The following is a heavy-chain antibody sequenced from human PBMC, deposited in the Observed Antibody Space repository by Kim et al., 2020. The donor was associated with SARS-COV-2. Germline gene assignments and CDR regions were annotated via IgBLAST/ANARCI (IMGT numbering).Heavy chain of an antibody. J-gene: IGHJ6*02. CDR1: GYTFTSYG. CDR2: ISAYNGNT. CDR3: ARDLTVNSGSYFYYYYGMDV. D-gene: IGHD1-26*01. V-gene: IGHV1-18*01. Sequence: ASVKVSCKASGYTFTSYGISWVRQAPGQGLEWMGWISAYNGNTNYAQKLQGRVTMTTDTSTSTAYMELRSLRSDDTAVYYCARDLTVNSGSYFYYYYGMDVWGQGTTVTVSS.